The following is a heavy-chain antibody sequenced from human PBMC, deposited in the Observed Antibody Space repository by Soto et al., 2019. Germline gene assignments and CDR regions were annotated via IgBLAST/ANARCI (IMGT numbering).Heavy chain of an antibody. J-gene: IGHJ4*02. D-gene: IGHD6-19*01. CDR3: ATSGGGWYLY. CDR1: GYTFSSYD. CDR2: LNPNSGDT. V-gene: IGHV1-8*01. Sequence: QVQLVQSGAEVKKPGASVKVSCKASGYTFSSYDINWVRQATGQGLEWMGWLNPNSGDTGYAQTFQGRVTLTRNTSINTAYIELSRLTSDDTALYYCATSGGGWYLYWGQGTLVTVSS.